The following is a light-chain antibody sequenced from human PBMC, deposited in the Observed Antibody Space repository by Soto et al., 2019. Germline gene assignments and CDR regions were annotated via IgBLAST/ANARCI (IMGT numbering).Light chain of an antibody. CDR3: QQSYSTPYT. V-gene: IGKV1-39*01. CDR2: GAS. J-gene: IGKJ2*01. CDR1: QNISIY. Sequence: DIQLTQSPSSLSASVGDRVTITCQASQNISIYLNWYQQKPGKGPYLLIYGASSLQSGVPSRFSGSGSGTDFTLAIRSLQPEDFATYYCQQSYSTPYTFGQGTRLETK.